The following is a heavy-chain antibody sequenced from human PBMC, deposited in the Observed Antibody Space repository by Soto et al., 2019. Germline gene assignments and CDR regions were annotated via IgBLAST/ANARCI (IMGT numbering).Heavy chain of an antibody. V-gene: IGHV3-21*01. CDR3: ARDHLWIHYFDY. J-gene: IGHJ4*02. D-gene: IGHD5-18*01. Sequence: GGSLRLSCAASGFTFSSYSMNWVRQAPGKGLEWVSSISSSSSYIYYADSVKGRFTISRDNAKNSLYLQMNSLRAEDTAVYYCARDHLWIHYFDYWGQGTLVTVSS. CDR2: ISSSSSYI. CDR1: GFTFSSYS.